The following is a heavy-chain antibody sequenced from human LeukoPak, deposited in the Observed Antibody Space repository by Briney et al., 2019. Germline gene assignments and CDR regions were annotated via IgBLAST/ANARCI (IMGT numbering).Heavy chain of an antibody. CDR1: GFTFSSYA. D-gene: IGHD3-10*01. CDR2: ISGSGSST. V-gene: IGHV3-23*01. CDR3: AKTANYYGSGSPFDY. J-gene: IGHJ4*02. Sequence: GGSLTLSCAASGFTFSSYAMSWVRQAPGKGLEWVAIISGSGSSTYYADSVKGRFTISRDNSKNTLYLQMNSLRAEDTAIYYCAKTANYYGSGSPFDYWGQGTLVTVPS.